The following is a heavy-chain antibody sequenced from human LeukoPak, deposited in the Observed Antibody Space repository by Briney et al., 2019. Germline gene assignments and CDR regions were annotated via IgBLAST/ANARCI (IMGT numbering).Heavy chain of an antibody. CDR2: INHRGDT. V-gene: IGHV4-34*01. J-gene: IGHJ4*03. D-gene: IGHD1-1*01. CDR3: ARGPTISETGYFDF. Sequence: SETLSLTCAVYGESFSAYYWSWIRQSPGKGLEWIAEINHRGDTNYNPSVKSRVTISIDTSKNQFSLKVRSLAAADTAVYYCARGPTISETGYFDFWGQGTLVTVSS. CDR1: GESFSAYY.